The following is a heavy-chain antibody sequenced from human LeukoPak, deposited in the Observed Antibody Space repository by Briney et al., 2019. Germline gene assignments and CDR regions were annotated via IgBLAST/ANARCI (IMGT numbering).Heavy chain of an antibody. V-gene: IGHV4-59*01. J-gene: IGHJ4*02. CDR2: IYYTGST. CDR3: ARVSPQWELSFDY. D-gene: IGHD1-26*01. Sequence: PSETLSLTCTVSGGSIDSYYWSWIRQPPGKGLEWTGYIYYTGSTEYHPSLKSRVTISLDTSKNQFSLKLTSVTAADTAVYYCARVSPQWELSFDYWGQGTLVTVSS. CDR1: GGSIDSYY.